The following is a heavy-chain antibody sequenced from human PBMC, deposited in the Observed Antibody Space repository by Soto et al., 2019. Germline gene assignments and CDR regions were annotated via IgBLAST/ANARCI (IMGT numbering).Heavy chain of an antibody. J-gene: IGHJ3*01. CDR2: IRSDGSIT. D-gene: IGHD1-26*01. Sequence: EVQLVESGGGLVRPGGSLRLSCAASGFTFSYYWMHWVRQAPGKGLVWVSRIRSDGSITTYAEFVKGRFIISRDNARNTVDLQMNSVRVEDTAVYYCARGDRGAFDLWGQGTVVTVSS. CDR3: ARGDRGAFDL. V-gene: IGHV3-74*01. CDR1: GFTFSYYW.